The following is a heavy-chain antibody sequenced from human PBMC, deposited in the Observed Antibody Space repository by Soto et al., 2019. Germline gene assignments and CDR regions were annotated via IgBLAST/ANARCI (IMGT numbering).Heavy chain of an antibody. Sequence: PSETLSLTCTVSGGSISSGDYYWSWIRQPPGKGLEWIGYIYYSGSTYYNPSLKSRVTISVDTSKNQFSLKLSSVTAADTAVYYCARVRRYYYDSSGYSRIFDYWGQGTLVTVPS. V-gene: IGHV4-30-4*01. CDR1: GGSISSGDYY. J-gene: IGHJ4*02. CDR2: IYYSGST. D-gene: IGHD3-22*01. CDR3: ARVRRYYYDSSGYSRIFDY.